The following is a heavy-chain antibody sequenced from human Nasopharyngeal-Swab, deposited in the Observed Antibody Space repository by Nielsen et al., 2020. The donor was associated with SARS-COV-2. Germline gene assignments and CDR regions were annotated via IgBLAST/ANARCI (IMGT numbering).Heavy chain of an antibody. CDR3: AREAQTGYSSGWTYYYYGMDV. V-gene: IGHV3-33*01. Sequence: GESLKISCAASGFTFSSYGMHWVRQAPGKGLEWVAVIWYDGSNKYYADSVMGRFTISRDNSKNTLYLQMNSLRAEDTAVYYCAREAQTGYSSGWTYYYYGMDVWGQGTTVTVSS. CDR1: GFTFSSYG. CDR2: IWYDGSNK. D-gene: IGHD6-19*01. J-gene: IGHJ6*02.